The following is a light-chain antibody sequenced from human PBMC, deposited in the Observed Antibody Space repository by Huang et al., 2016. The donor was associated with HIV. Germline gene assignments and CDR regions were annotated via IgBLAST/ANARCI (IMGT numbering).Light chain of an antibody. J-gene: IGKJ1*01. CDR3: QQYDSSPWT. CDR1: QSVSSSY. Sequence: EIVLTQSPGTLSLSPGERATLSCRASQSVSSSYLAWYQQKPGQAPRLLFYGASSRATGIPDRFSGSGSGTDFTLTISRLEPEDFAVYYCQQYDSSPWTFGQGTKVEIK. V-gene: IGKV3-20*01. CDR2: GAS.